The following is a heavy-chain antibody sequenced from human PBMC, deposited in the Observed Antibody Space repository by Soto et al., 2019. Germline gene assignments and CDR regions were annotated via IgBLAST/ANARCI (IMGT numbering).Heavy chain of an antibody. V-gene: IGHV4-39*01. CDR1: GDSIISSDFY. J-gene: IGHJ1*01. CDR2: IFYLGSS. D-gene: IGHD2-2*01. CDR3: AILSLSLHQNNLCAP. Sequence: SETLSLTCTVSGDSIISSDFYWGWVRQPPGKGLEWIGSIFYLGSSYYNPSLKSRVTMSVDTSKNQFSLRLRSVTAADTALYLWAILSLSLHQNNLCAPGGQRT.